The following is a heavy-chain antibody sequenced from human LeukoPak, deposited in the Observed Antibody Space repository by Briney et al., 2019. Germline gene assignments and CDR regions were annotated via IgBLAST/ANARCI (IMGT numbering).Heavy chain of an antibody. CDR3: AKAPRPWVGGATGSRYYFDY. CDR2: ISYDGSNK. J-gene: IGHJ4*02. V-gene: IGHV3-30*18. Sequence: GGSLRLSCAASGFTFSSYGMHWVRQAPGKGLEWVAVISYDGSNKYYADSVKGRFAISRDNSKNTLYLQMNSLRAEDTAVYYCAKAPRPWVGGATGSRYYFDYWGQGTLVTVSS. CDR1: GFTFSSYG. D-gene: IGHD1-26*01.